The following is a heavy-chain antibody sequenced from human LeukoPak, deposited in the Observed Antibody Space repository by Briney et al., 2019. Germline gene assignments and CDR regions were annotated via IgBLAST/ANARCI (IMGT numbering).Heavy chain of an antibody. CDR1: GFNFRDAA. V-gene: IGHV3-20*04. CDR3: ARGSGWPEDYYYGMDV. J-gene: IGHJ6*02. Sequence: PGGSLRLSCAASGFNFRDAAMTWVRQAPGKGLEWVSGINWNGGSTGYADSVKGRFTISRDNAKNSLYLQMNSLRAEDTALYYCARGSGWPEDYYYGMDVWGQGTTVTVSS. D-gene: IGHD6-19*01. CDR2: INWNGGST.